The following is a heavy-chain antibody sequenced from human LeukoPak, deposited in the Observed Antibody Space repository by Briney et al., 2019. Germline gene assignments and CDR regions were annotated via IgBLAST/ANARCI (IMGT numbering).Heavy chain of an antibody. Sequence: AGGSLRLSCAASGFTFSSYAMAWVRQAPGKGLEWVSTITDSSRSTYYADSVKGRFAISRDNSKNTLYLQMNSLRAEDTAVYYCAKDKAAWGSGGYFDYWGQGTLVTVSS. D-gene: IGHD7-27*01. CDR3: AKDKAAWGSGGYFDY. J-gene: IGHJ4*02. CDR1: GFTFSSYA. V-gene: IGHV3-23*01. CDR2: ITDSSRST.